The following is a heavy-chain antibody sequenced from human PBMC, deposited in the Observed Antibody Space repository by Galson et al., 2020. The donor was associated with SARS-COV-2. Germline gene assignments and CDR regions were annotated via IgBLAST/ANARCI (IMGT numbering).Heavy chain of an antibody. CDR1: GYTFTSYY. Sequence: ASVKVSCKASGYTFTSYYMHWVRQAPGQGLEWMGIINPSGGSTSYAQKFQGRVTMTRATSTSTVYMELSSLRSEDTAVYYCARGGGNSSYYDFWSGWWQLAPGGAILPDNWFDPWGQGTLVTVSS. CDR3: ARGGGNSSYYDFWSGWWQLAPGGAILPDNWFDP. V-gene: IGHV1-46*01. CDR2: INPSGGST. D-gene: IGHD3-3*01. J-gene: IGHJ5*02.